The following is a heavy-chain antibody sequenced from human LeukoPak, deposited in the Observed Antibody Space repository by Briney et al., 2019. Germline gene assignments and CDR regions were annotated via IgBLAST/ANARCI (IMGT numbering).Heavy chain of an antibody. D-gene: IGHD3-3*01. V-gene: IGHV1-69*13. CDR3: SWSGYGSYYYYGMDV. J-gene: IGHJ6*02. Sequence: SVKVSCKASGGTFSSYAISWVRQAPGQGLEWMGGIIPIFGTANYAQKFQGRVTITADESTSTAYMELSSLRSDDTAVYYCSWSGYGSYYYYGMDVWGQGTTVTVSS. CDR2: IIPIFGTA. CDR1: GGTFSSYA.